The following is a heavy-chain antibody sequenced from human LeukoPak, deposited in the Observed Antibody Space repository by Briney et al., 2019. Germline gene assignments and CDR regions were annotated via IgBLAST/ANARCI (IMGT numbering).Heavy chain of an antibody. D-gene: IGHD6-6*01. Sequence: GGSLRLSCADTGFTFSSYSMNWVRQAPGKGLEWVSYISSSSSTIYYADSMKGRFTISRDNAKNSLYLQMSSLRAEDTAVYYCARVERGSSSSVGYWGQGTLVTVSS. CDR1: GFTFSSYS. V-gene: IGHV3-48*01. CDR2: ISSSSSTI. CDR3: ARVERGSSSSVGY. J-gene: IGHJ4*02.